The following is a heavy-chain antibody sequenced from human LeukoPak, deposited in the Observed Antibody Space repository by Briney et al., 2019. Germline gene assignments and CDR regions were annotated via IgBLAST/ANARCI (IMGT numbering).Heavy chain of an antibody. J-gene: IGHJ5*02. Sequence: ASVKVSCKASEYTFTGYYMHWVRQAPGQGLEWMGWINPNSGGTNYAQKFQGRVTMTRDTSISTAYMELSRLRSDDTAVYYCARELIAARYWFDPWGQGTLVTVSS. CDR2: INPNSGGT. CDR1: EYTFTGYY. V-gene: IGHV1-2*02. CDR3: ARELIAARYWFDP. D-gene: IGHD6-6*01.